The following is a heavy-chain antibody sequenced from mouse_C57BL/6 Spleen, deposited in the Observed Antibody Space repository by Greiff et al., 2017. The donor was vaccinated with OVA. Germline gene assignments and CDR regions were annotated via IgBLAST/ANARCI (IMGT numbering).Heavy chain of an antibody. Sequence: EVMLVESEGGLVQPGSSMKLSCTASGFTFSDYYMAWVRQVPEKGLEWVANLTYDGSSPYYLDSLKSRFIISRDNAKNSLYLQMSSLKSEDTATYYCARKKLYYFDYWGQGTTLTVSS. CDR2: LTYDGSSP. J-gene: IGHJ2*01. CDR1: GFTFSDYY. V-gene: IGHV5-16*01. CDR3: ARKKLYYFDY. D-gene: IGHD3-3*01.